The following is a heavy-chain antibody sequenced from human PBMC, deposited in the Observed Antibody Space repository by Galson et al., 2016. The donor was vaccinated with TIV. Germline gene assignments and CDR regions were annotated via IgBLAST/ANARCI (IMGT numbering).Heavy chain of an antibody. CDR1: DFSISSGHF. CDR2: IYQTGTT. V-gene: IGHV4-38-2*01. J-gene: IGHJ4*02. D-gene: IGHD3-16*02. CDR3: ARHPIRLGELSAPDY. Sequence: CAVSDFSISSGHFWGWIRQPPGKGLEWIGAIYQTGTTYYNPSLKRRVTISVDMSKNQFSLRLTSVTAADTAFYYCARHPIRLGELSAPDYWGQGTLVTVSS.